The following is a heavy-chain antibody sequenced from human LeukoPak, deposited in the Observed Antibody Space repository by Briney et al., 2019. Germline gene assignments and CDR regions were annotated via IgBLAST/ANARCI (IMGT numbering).Heavy chain of an antibody. CDR3: ASMTYYYDSSGYQLIDY. CDR2: IYSGGST. D-gene: IGHD3-22*01. V-gene: IGHV3-66*01. J-gene: IGHJ4*02. Sequence: PGGSLRLSCAASGFTFSSYAMSWVRQTPGKGLEWVSVIYSGGSTYYADSVKGRFTISRDNSKNTLYLQMNSLRAEDTAVYYCASMTYYYDSSGYQLIDYWGQGTLVTVS. CDR1: GFTFSSYA.